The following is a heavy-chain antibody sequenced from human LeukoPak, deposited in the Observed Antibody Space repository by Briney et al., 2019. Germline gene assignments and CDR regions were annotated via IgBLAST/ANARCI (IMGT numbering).Heavy chain of an antibody. V-gene: IGHV3-48*04. Sequence: GGSLRLSCAASGFTFSAYSMNWVRQAPGKGREWISYISSSGNTTYSRDSVKGRFTISRDNAKNSLYLQMNRLRATGTAVYYCARETGYASDYWGQGTLVTVPS. CDR1: GFTFSAYS. CDR3: ARETGYASDY. CDR2: ISSSGNTT. J-gene: IGHJ4*02. D-gene: IGHD2-2*01.